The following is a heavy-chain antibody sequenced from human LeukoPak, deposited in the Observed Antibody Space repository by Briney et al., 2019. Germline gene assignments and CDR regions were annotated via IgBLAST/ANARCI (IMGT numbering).Heavy chain of an antibody. V-gene: IGHV4-34*01. Sequence: KPSETLSLTCAVYGGSFSGYYWSWIRQPPGKGLEWIGEINHSGSTNYNPSLKSRVTISVDTSKNQFSLKLSSVTAADTAVYYCARDGRHDILTGYRYYYYGMDVWGQGTTVTVSS. CDR3: ARDGRHDILTGYRYYYYGMDV. CDR2: INHSGST. CDR1: GGSFSGYY. J-gene: IGHJ6*02. D-gene: IGHD3-9*01.